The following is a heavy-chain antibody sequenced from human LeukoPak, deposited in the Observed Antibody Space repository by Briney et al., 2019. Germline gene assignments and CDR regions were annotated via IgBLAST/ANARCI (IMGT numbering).Heavy chain of an antibody. CDR3: ARGGAARLHFQN. D-gene: IGHD6-6*01. CDR1: GGSISTYY. CDR2: IYHSGST. Sequence: SETLSLTCTVSGGSISTYYWNWIRQPPGKGLEWIGYIYHSGSTNYNPSLQSRVTISVDTSKNQSSLNLNSVTAADTAVYYCARGGAARLHFQNWGQGTLVTVSS. V-gene: IGHV4-59*01. J-gene: IGHJ1*01.